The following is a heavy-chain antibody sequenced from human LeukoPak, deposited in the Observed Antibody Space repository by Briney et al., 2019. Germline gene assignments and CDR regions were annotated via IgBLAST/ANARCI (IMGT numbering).Heavy chain of an antibody. CDR2: IYPGDSDT. CDR3: ARRGAANPDAFDI. Sequence: GESLKISCQGSGYSFTSYWIGWVRQMPGKGLEWMGLIYPGDSDTRYGPSFQGQVTISADKSISTAYLQWSSLKASDTAMYYYARRGAANPDAFDIWGQGTMVTVSS. CDR1: GYSFTSYW. V-gene: IGHV5-51*01. D-gene: IGHD4/OR15-4a*01. J-gene: IGHJ3*02.